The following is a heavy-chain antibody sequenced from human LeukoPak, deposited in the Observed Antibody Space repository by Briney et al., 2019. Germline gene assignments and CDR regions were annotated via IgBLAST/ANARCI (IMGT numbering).Heavy chain of an antibody. D-gene: IGHD5-18*01. V-gene: IGHV3-74*01. J-gene: IGHJ3*02. Sequence: GGSLRLSCAASGFTVSSNYMSWVRQAPGKGLEWVSRINSDGSSTSYADSVKGRFTISRDSAKNTLYLQMNSLRAEDTAVYYCVRDGYSYGFMLAFDIWGLGTRVTVSS. CDR2: INSDGSST. CDR3: VRDGYSYGFMLAFDI. CDR1: GFTVSSNY.